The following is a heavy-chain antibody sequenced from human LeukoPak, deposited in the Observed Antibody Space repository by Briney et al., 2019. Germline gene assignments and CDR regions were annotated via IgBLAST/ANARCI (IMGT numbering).Heavy chain of an antibody. V-gene: IGHV4-59*01. CDR3: ASLDCSGGRCWGVDY. D-gene: IGHD2-15*01. J-gene: IGHJ4*02. CDR2: IYYTGTT. Sequence: SETLSLTCTVSGGSINNYYWSWIRQPPGKGLEWIGYIYYTGTTNYNPSLKSRVTISIDTSKGQFSLKLRSVTAADTAVYYCASLDCSGGRCWGVDYWGQGTLVTVSS. CDR1: GGSINNYY.